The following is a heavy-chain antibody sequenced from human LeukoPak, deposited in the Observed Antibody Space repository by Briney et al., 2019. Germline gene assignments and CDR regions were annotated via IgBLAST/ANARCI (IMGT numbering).Heavy chain of an antibody. CDR1: GFTFSGSA. V-gene: IGHV3-73*01. CDR2: IRSKANSYAT. D-gene: IGHD1-1*01. Sequence: PGGSLKLSCAASGFTFSGSAMHWVRQASGKGLEWVGRIRSKANSYATAYAASVKGRFTISRDDSKNTAYLQMNSLKTEDTAVYYCTSRMTTYDYYYYYGMDVWGQGTTVTVSS. CDR3: TSRMTTYDYYYYYGMDV. J-gene: IGHJ6*02.